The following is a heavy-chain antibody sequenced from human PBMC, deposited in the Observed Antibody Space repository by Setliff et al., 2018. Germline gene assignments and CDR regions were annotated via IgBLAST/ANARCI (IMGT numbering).Heavy chain of an antibody. D-gene: IGHD6-19*01. CDR1: GYSISSGYY. Sequence: SETLSLTCAVSGYSISSGYYWGWIRQPPGKGLEWIGSIFHSGSTYYNPSLKSRVTISVDTSKNQFSLRLSSVTAADTAVYYCARVLSSGWEGDYWGQGTLVTVSS. J-gene: IGHJ4*02. CDR2: IFHSGST. V-gene: IGHV4-38-2*01. CDR3: ARVLSSGWEGDY.